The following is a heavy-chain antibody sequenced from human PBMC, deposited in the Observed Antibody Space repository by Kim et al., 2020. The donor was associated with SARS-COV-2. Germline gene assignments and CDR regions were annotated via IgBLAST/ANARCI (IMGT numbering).Heavy chain of an antibody. CDR3: AREDSGYAPGGDY. CDR1: GGSINNYY. D-gene: IGHD5-12*01. J-gene: IGHJ4*02. Sequence: SETLSLTCTVSGGSINNYYWSWIRQPPGKGLEWIGYIHYSGTTNYSPSLKSRVTISLDTSKNQFSLMLRSVTTADTAVYYCAREDSGYAPGGDYWGQGTLVTVSS. V-gene: IGHV4-59*01. CDR2: IHYSGTT.